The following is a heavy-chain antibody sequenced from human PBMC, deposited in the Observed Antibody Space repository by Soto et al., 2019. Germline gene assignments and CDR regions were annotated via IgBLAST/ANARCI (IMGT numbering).Heavy chain of an antibody. CDR1: GDTFTHYY. J-gene: IGHJ4*02. V-gene: IGHV1-46*01. Sequence: QVQLVQSGAEVKKPGASVKLSCRTSGDTFTHYYIHWVRQAPGQGLEWLAIINPASGSTNYAQDFQGRLTLTMYTSTTTVYMELRGLSSEDTAIFYCARDLAAVDHWGQGTLVTVSS. D-gene: IGHD6-13*01. CDR2: INPASGST. CDR3: ARDLAAVDH.